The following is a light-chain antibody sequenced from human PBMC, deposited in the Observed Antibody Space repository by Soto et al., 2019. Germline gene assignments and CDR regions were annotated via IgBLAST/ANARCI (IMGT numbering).Light chain of an antibody. CDR3: QVWDSSTDHPGDI. Sequence: SYELTQPPSVSVAPGKTARITCGGNNIGSTSVHWYQQKPGQAPVLVIYYDSDRPSGIPERFSGSNSGNTATLTISRVEAGDEADYYCQVWDSSTDHPGDIFGTGTKLTVL. J-gene: IGLJ1*01. V-gene: IGLV3-21*04. CDR2: YDS. CDR1: NIGSTS.